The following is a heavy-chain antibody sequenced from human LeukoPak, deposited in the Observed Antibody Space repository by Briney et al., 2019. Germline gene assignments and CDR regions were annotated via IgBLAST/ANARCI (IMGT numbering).Heavy chain of an antibody. CDR3: SRGLDSRKLGY. Sequence: PSETLSLTCTVSAASFTSDDQYWNWIRQSPGKGLEWIGSIHPSRMLYNNPSLESRLTMSRDTSKNQFSLNLNSVTAADTAVYFCSRGLDSRKLGYWGQGILVTVSS. CDR2: IHPSRML. CDR1: AASFTSDDQY. J-gene: IGHJ4*02. V-gene: IGHV4-31*03. D-gene: IGHD3-22*01.